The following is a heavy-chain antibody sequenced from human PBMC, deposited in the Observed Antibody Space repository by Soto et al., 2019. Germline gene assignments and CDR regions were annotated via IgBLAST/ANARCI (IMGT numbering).Heavy chain of an antibody. CDR1: GGSISSYY. Sequence: PPETLCLTCTVSGGSISSYYWSWIRQPPGKGLEWIGYIYYSGSTNYNPSLKSRVTISVDTSKNQFSLKLSSVTAADTAVYYCARDREGDTIFGQVYYYGMDVLGQGPTVT. V-gene: IGHV4-59*01. CDR3: ARDREGDTIFGQVYYYGMDV. J-gene: IGHJ6*02. CDR2: IYYSGST. D-gene: IGHD3-3*01.